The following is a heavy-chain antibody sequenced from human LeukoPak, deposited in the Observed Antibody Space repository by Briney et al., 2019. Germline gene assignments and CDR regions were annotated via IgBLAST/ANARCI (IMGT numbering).Heavy chain of an antibody. CDR1: GFTFSSYS. CDR3: ARDGLAVAPGPLVDY. V-gene: IGHV3-48*02. CDR2: ISSSSSTI. Sequence: GGSLRLSCAASGFTFSSYSMDWVRQAPGKGLEWVSYISSSSSTIYYADSVKGRFTISRDNAKNSLYLQMNSLRDEDTAVYYCARDGLAVAPGPLVDYWGQGTLVTVSS. J-gene: IGHJ4*02. D-gene: IGHD6-19*01.